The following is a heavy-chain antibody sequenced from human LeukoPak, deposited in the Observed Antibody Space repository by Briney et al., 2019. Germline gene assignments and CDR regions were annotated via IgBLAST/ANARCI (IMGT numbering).Heavy chain of an antibody. J-gene: IGHJ4*02. V-gene: IGHV3-23*01. CDR1: GFTFSDYV. CDR2: ISTNVGTT. Sequence: GGSLRLSYAASGFTFSDYVMSWARQAPGKELEWVSAISTNVGTTVYADSVQGRFTITRDNTRNTLYLQMNSLRAEDTAVDYCSSRSGGYRHFDDWGQGTLVIVS. D-gene: IGHD3-10*01. CDR3: SSRSGGYRHFDD.